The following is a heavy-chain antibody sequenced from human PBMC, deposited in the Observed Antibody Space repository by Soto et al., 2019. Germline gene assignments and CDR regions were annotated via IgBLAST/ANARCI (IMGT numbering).Heavy chain of an antibody. V-gene: IGHV5-10-1*01. CDR1: GYSFTSYW. D-gene: IGHD6-19*01. Sequence: PGESLKISCKGSGYSFTSYWISWVRQMPGKGLEWMGRIDPSDSYTNYSPSFQGHVTISAAKSISTAYLQWSSLKASDTAMYYCARQSPGSGHLYYYHYGMDGWGQGTTVSVSS. J-gene: IGHJ6*02. CDR3: ARQSPGSGHLYYYHYGMDG. CDR2: IDPSDSYT.